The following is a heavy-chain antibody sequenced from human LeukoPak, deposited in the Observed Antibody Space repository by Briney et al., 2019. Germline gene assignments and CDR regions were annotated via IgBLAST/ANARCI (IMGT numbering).Heavy chain of an antibody. V-gene: IGHV3-23*01. Sequence: PGGSLRLSRAASGFIFNKHAMSWVRQAPGKGLEWVSGLSGSGGSTDYADSVKGRFTVSRDNSKNTLFLQMNSLRAEDTAIYYCAKERDYGPADYWGQGTLVTVSS. J-gene: IGHJ4*02. CDR1: GFIFNKHA. CDR2: LSGSGGST. D-gene: IGHD4/OR15-4a*01. CDR3: AKERDYGPADY.